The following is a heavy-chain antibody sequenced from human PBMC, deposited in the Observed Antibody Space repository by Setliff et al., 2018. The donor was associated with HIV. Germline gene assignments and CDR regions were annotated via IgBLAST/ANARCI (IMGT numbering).Heavy chain of an antibody. V-gene: IGHV4-39*07. D-gene: IGHD6-19*01. CDR1: GDSITGSHYY. J-gene: IGHJ4*02. Sequence: SETLSLTCTVSGDSITGSHYYWGWIRQPPGKGLEWIASTHYSGSTYDSPSVRSRVAIFVDTSKNQFSLKLSSVTAADTAVYYCARGSSGWTFDYWGQGTLVTVSS. CDR2: THYSGST. CDR3: ARGSSGWTFDY.